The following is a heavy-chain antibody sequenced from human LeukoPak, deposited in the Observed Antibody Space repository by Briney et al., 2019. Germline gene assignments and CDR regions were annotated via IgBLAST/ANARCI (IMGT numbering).Heavy chain of an antibody. CDR3: AKDFAGYYDSSGYYDY. Sequence: GGSLRLSCAASGFTFSSYAMSWVRQAPGKGLEWVSAISGSGGSTYYADSVKGRFTISRDNSKNTLYLQMNSLRAEDTGVYYCAKDFAGYYDSSGYYDYWGQGTLVTVSS. D-gene: IGHD3-22*01. V-gene: IGHV3-23*01. CDR1: GFTFSSYA. J-gene: IGHJ4*02. CDR2: ISGSGGST.